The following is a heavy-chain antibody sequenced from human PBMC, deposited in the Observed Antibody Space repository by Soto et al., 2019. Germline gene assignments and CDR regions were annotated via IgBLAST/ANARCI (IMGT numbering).Heavy chain of an antibody. CDR1: GFTFSSYW. D-gene: IGHD2-2*01. CDR2: INSDGSST. CDR3: ARDHQLTYGMDV. J-gene: IGHJ6*02. V-gene: IGHV3-74*01. Sequence: GGSLRLSCAAPGFTFSSYWMHWVRQAPGKGLVWVSRINSDGSSTSYADSVKGRFTISRDNAKNTLYLQMNSLRAEDTAVYYCARDHQLTYGMDVWGQGTTVTVS.